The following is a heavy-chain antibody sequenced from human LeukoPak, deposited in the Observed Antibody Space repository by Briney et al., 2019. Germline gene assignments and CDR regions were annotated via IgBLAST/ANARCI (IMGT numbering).Heavy chain of an antibody. J-gene: IGHJ4*02. D-gene: IGHD3-3*01. V-gene: IGHV3-15*01. Sequence: RGSLRLSCAASGFTFSNAWMSWVRQAPGKGLEWVGRIKSKTDGGTTDYAAPVKGRFTISRDDSKNTLYLQMNSLKTEDTAVYYRTSATYYDFWSGYSADYWGQGTLVTVSS. CDR3: TSATYYDFWSGYSADY. CDR1: GFTFSNAW. CDR2: IKSKTDGGTT.